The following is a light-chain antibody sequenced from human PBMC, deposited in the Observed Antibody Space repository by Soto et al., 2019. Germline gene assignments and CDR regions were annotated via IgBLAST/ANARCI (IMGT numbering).Light chain of an antibody. Sequence: EVVMTQSPATLSVSPGARATLSCRASQSVGSDLAWYQQKPGQAPRLLIYGASTRASDIPARFSGSGSGTEFTLTISSLQSEDFAVYYCQQYNNWPPLTFGQGTKVEF. J-gene: IGKJ1*01. V-gene: IGKV3-15*01. CDR1: QSVGSD. CDR2: GAS. CDR3: QQYNNWPPLT.